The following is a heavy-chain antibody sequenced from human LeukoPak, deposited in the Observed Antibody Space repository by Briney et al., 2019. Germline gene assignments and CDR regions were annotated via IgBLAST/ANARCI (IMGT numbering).Heavy chain of an antibody. J-gene: IGHJ4*02. CDR2: IYYSGST. CDR1: GDSISSYY. Sequence: SETLSLTCSVSGDSISSYYWSWIRQPPGKGLEWIGYIYYSGSTNYNPSLKSRVTISVDTSKNQFSLKLSSVTAADTAVYYCARDKGYDTYDYWGQGTLVTVSS. D-gene: IGHD3-22*01. CDR3: ARDKGYDTYDY. V-gene: IGHV4-59*01.